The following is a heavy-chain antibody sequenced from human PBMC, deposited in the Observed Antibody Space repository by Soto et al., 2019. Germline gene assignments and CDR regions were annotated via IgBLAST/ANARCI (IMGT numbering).Heavy chain of an antibody. V-gene: IGHV1-69*01. CDR1: GGTFSSYA. D-gene: IGHD2-2*02. Sequence: QVQLVQSGAEVKKPGASGKVSCKASGGTFSSYAISWVRQAPGQGLEWMGVILPIFGTANYAQKFQGRVTITADESTSTSYMELSSLRSEDTAVYYGASDHGCSITSCDTWFDPWGQGTLVTVSS. J-gene: IGHJ5*02. CDR3: ASDHGCSITSCDTWFDP. CDR2: ILPIFGTA.